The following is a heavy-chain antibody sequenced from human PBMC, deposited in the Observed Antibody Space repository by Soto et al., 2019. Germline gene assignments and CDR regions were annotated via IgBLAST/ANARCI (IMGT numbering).Heavy chain of an antibody. Sequence: PSETLSLTCTVSGGSISSYYWSWIRQPPGKGLECIGNIYYDGNTYYNPSLKSRVTISLDTSKNQFSLRLNSVTAADTAVYYCARSSITPRLFMYPFDYWGKGTLVTVSS. CDR2: IYYDGNT. CDR3: ARSSITPRLFMYPFDY. CDR1: GGSISSYY. D-gene: IGHD6-6*01. V-gene: IGHV4-59*04. J-gene: IGHJ4*02.